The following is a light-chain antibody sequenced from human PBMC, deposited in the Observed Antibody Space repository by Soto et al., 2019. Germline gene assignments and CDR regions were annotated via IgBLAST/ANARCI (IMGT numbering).Light chain of an antibody. Sequence: DLPMTQSPSSLSASVGDRVTITCRASQSISSYLNWYQQKPGKAPELLIYVASTLQGGVPSRFSGSGSGTDFILTISSLQPEDFAIYYCQQSYTTPYTFGQGTKLEIK. CDR3: QQSYTTPYT. V-gene: IGKV1-39*01. CDR2: VAS. CDR1: QSISSY. J-gene: IGKJ2*01.